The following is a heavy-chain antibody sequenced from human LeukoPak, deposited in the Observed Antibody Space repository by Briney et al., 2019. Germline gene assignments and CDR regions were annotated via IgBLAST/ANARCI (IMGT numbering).Heavy chain of an antibody. CDR2: ISYDGNTK. Sequence: PGRSLRLSCAASGFTFSACAMHWVRQAPGKGLEWVAFISYDGNTKYYADSVKGRFTISRDSSKNTLSLQTDSLGSDDTAVYYCAKDFGSSVGYSPLDYWGQGTLVTVSS. D-gene: IGHD2-15*01. V-gene: IGHV3-30*18. CDR3: AKDFGSSVGYSPLDY. CDR1: GFTFSACA. J-gene: IGHJ4*02.